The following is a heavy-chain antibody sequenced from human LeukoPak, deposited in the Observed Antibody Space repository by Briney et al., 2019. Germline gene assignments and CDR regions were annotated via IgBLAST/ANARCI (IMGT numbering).Heavy chain of an antibody. CDR2: IRYDGSNK. CDR3: ARGEGCDGSCYYYGMDV. CDR1: GFTFSSYG. Sequence: GRSLRLSCAASGFTFSSYGMHWVRQAPGKGLEGVAVIRYDGSNKYYADSVKGRFTISRDNSKNTLYLQMNSLRAEDTAVYYCARGEGCDGSCYYYGMDVWGQGTTVTVSS. J-gene: IGHJ6*02. V-gene: IGHV3-33*01. D-gene: IGHD5-24*01.